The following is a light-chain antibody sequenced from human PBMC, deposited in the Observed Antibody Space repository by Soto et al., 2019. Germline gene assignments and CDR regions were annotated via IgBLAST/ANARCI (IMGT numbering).Light chain of an antibody. Sequence: EMVVSQSPGTLSLSPGERATLSCRASQSDTNAYLTWYQQKPGQAPRLLIYGASTRATGIPDRFSGSGSGPDFTLTISRVEPEDFAVYYCHYYDGPFGGGTKIEIK. CDR1: QSDTNAY. CDR2: GAS. CDR3: HYYDGP. V-gene: IGKV3-20*01. J-gene: IGKJ4*01.